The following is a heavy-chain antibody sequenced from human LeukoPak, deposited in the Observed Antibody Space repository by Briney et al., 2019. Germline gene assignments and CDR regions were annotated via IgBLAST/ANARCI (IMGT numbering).Heavy chain of an antibody. J-gene: IGHJ4*02. D-gene: IGHD4-17*01. V-gene: IGHV3-11*01. Sequence: GXTXSDYYMSWIRQAPGKGLEWVSYISTSGSRIYYADSVKGRFTISRDNAKNSLYLQMNSLRAEDTAVYYXAXXLXXGXYXXXGYWGQGTXVTVSS. CDR2: ISTSGSRI. CDR1: GXTXSDYY. CDR3: AXXLXXGXYXXXGY.